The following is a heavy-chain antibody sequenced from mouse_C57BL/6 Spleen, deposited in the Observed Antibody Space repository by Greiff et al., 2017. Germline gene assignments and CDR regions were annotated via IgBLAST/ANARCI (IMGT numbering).Heavy chain of an antibody. Sequence: QVQLQQSGPELVKPGASVKISCKASGYAFSSSWMNWVKQRPGKGLEWIGRMYPGDGDTNYNGKFKGKATLTADKSSSTAYMQLSSLTSEDSAVYFCARGYYGSRPYAMDYWGQGTSVTVSS. CDR3: ARGYYGSRPYAMDY. CDR1: GYAFSSSW. J-gene: IGHJ4*01. V-gene: IGHV1-82*01. CDR2: MYPGDGDT. D-gene: IGHD1-1*01.